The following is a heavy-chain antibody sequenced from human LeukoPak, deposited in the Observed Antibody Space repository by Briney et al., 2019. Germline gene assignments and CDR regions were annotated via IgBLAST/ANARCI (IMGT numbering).Heavy chain of an antibody. CDR1: GYTFIGYY. CDR2: INPNTGGT. D-gene: IGHD4-11*01. Sequence: ASVKVSCKASGYTFIGYYIHWVRQAPGQGLEWMGWINPNTGGTNYAQNFQGRVTMTRDTSISTAYMEVSRLRSDDTAVYYCARAVGYSILPLSYWGQGTLVTVSS. V-gene: IGHV1-2*02. J-gene: IGHJ4*02. CDR3: ARAVGYSILPLSY.